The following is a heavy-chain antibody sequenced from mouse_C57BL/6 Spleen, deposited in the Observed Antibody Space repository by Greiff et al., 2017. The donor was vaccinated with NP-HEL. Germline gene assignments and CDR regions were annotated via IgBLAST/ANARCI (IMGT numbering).Heavy chain of an antibody. V-gene: IGHV1-82*01. CDR2: IYPGDGDT. D-gene: IGHD1-1*01. Sequence: VQRVESGPELVKPGASVKISCKASGYAFSSSWMNWVKQRPGKGLEWIGRIYPGDGDTNYNGKFKGKATLTADKSSSTAYMQLSSLTSEDSAVYFCARGEGGIYYYGSSYLNYWGQGTTLTVSS. J-gene: IGHJ2*01. CDR3: ARGEGGIYYYGSSYLNY. CDR1: GYAFSSSW.